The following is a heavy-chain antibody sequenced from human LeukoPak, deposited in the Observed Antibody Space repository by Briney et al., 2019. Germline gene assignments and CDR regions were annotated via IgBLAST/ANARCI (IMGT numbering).Heavy chain of an antibody. V-gene: IGHV3-73*01. Sequence: GGSLRLSCAASGFTFSGSAMHWVRQASGKGLEWVGRIRSKANSYATAYAASVKGRFTISRDDSKNTAYLQMNSLKTEDTAVYYCTRQTYSGYELSEKNNWFDPWGQGTLVTVSS. D-gene: IGHD5-12*01. CDR3: TRQTYSGYELSEKNNWFDP. J-gene: IGHJ5*02. CDR2: IRSKANSYAT. CDR1: GFTFSGSA.